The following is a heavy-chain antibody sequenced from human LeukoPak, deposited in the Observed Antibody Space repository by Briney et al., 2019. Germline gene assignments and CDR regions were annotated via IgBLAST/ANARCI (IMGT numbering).Heavy chain of an antibody. Sequence: PGGSLRLSCAGSGFTFSGYYMGWIRPAPGKGLEGVSYNSSSGSTIYYADSVKGRFTISRDNAKNSLYLQMNSLRAEDTAVYYCARDRPYYYDSSGYLGGIDYWGQGTLVTVSS. J-gene: IGHJ4*02. V-gene: IGHV3-11*01. CDR3: ARDRPYYYDSSGYLGGIDY. CDR2: NSSSGSTI. D-gene: IGHD3-22*01. CDR1: GFTFSGYY.